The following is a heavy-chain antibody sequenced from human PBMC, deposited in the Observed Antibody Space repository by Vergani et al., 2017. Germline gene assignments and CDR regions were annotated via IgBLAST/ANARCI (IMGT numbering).Heavy chain of an antibody. D-gene: IGHD6-6*01. CDR3: ARSIAARGSFFDY. Sequence: QVQLQQWGAGLLKPSETLSLTCAVYGGSFSGYYWSWIRQPPGKGLEWIGEINHSGSTNYNPSLKSRVTISVDTSKNQFSLKLSSVTAADTAVYYCARSIAARGSFFDYWGQGTLVTVSS. CDR2: INHSGST. J-gene: IGHJ4*02. V-gene: IGHV4-34*01. CDR1: GGSFSGYY.